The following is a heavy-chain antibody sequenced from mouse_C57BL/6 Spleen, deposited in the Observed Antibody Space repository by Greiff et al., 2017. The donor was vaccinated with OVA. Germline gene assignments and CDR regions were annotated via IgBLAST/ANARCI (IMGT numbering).Heavy chain of an antibody. Sequence: VKLQQSGAELVKPGASVKISCKASGYAFSSYWMNWVKQRPGKGLEWIGQIYPGDGDTNYNGKFKGKATLTADKSSSTAYMQLSSLTSEDSAVYFCARRSYYSKGDYFDYWGQGTTLTVSS. J-gene: IGHJ2*01. D-gene: IGHD2-5*01. CDR2: IYPGDGDT. V-gene: IGHV1-80*01. CDR1: GYAFSSYW. CDR3: ARRSYYSKGDYFDY.